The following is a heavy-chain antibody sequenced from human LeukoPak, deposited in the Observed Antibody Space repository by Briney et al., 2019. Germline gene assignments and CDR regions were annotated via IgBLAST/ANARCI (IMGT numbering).Heavy chain of an antibody. CDR2: IYYSGST. D-gene: IGHD6-13*01. CDR3: ARQVGGRGIAAAGLDY. J-gene: IGHJ4*02. CDR1: GGSISSSSYY. Sequence: PSETLSLTCTVSGGSISSSSYYWGWIRQPPGKGLEWIGSIYYSGSTYYNPSLKSRVTISVDTSKNQFSLKLSSVTAADTAVYYCARQVGGRGIAAAGLDYWGQGTLVTVSS. V-gene: IGHV4-39*01.